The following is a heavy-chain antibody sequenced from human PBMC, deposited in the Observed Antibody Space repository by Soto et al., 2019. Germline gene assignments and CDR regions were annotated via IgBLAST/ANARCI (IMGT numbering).Heavy chain of an antibody. D-gene: IGHD3-3*01. CDR3: ARDRLLEWLFRYYGMDV. CDR1: GFTFSSYW. CDR2: IKQDGSEK. V-gene: IGHV3-7*01. J-gene: IGHJ6*02. Sequence: GGSLGLSCAASGFTFSSYWMSWVRQAPGKGLEWVANIKQDGSEKYYVDSVKGRFTISRDNAKNSLYLQMNSLRAEDTAVYYCARDRLLEWLFRYYGMDVWGQGTTAPVSS.